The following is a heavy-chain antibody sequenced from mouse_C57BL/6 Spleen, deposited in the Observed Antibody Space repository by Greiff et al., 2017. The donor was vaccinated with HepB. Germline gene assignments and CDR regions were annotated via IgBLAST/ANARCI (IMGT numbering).Heavy chain of an antibody. CDR3: AHGYYGYFDV. J-gene: IGHJ1*03. CDR1: GFTFSDYY. V-gene: IGHV5-12*01. CDR2: ISNGGGNT. D-gene: IGHD2-2*01. Sequence: EVKLMEPGGGLVQPGGSLKLSCAASGFTFSDYYMYWVRQTPEKRRVWIAYISNGGGNTYYPDTVKGRFTIPRDNAKNTLYLQMSRLKSEDTAMYYCAHGYYGYFDVWGTGTTVTVSS.